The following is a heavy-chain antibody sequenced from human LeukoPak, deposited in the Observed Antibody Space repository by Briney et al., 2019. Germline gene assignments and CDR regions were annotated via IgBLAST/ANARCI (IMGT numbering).Heavy chain of an antibody. Sequence: SETLSLTCTVSGGSISSGDYYWSWIRQPPGKGLEWIGYIYYSGSTYYNPSLKSRVTISVDTSKNQFSLKLSSVTAADTAVYYCARVRGSYDYVWGSYRPSPYYYYYGMDVWGQGTTVTVSS. V-gene: IGHV4-30-4*01. CDR3: ARVRGSYDYVWGSYRPSPYYYYYGMDV. D-gene: IGHD3-16*02. CDR1: GGSISSGDYY. CDR2: IYYSGST. J-gene: IGHJ6*02.